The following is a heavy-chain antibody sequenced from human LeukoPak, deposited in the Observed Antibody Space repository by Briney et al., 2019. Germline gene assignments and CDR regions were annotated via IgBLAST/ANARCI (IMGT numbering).Heavy chain of an antibody. CDR3: ARGDRIAVAGTPLPFDY. V-gene: IGHV1-2*04. CDR2: INPNSGGT. D-gene: IGHD6-19*01. Sequence: PEASVKVSCKASGYTFTGYYMHWVRQAPGQGLEWMGWINPNSGGTNYPQKFQGWVTMTRDTSISTAYMELSRLRSDDTAVYYCARGDRIAVAGTPLPFDYWGQGTLVTVSS. J-gene: IGHJ4*02. CDR1: GYTFTGYY.